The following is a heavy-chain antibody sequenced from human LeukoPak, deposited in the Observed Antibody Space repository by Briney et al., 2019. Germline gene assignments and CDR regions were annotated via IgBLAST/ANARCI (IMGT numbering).Heavy chain of an antibody. CDR1: GGSVSSGSYY. J-gene: IGHJ3*02. V-gene: IGHV4-61*01. CDR2: IYYSGST. CDR3: ARRGLVDYYDSSGYSNDAFDI. D-gene: IGHD3-22*01. Sequence: KNSETLSLTCTVSGGSVSSGSYYWSWIRQPPGKGLAWIGYIYYSGSTNYNPSLKSRVTISVDTSKNQFSLKLSSVTAADTAVYYCARRGLVDYYDSSGYSNDAFDIWGQGTMVTVSS.